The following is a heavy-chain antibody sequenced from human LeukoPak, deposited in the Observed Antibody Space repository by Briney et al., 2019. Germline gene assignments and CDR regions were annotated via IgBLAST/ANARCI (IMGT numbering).Heavy chain of an antibody. V-gene: IGHV3-53*04. J-gene: IGHJ4*02. CDR3: ARGGFWSGYYSN. CDR2: IYSGGST. Sequence: GGSLRLSCAASEFPFSAYAMNWVRQAPGKGLEWISVIYSGGSTYYADSVKGRFTISRHNSKNTLYLQMNSLRAEDTAVYYCARGGFWSGYYSNWGQGTLVTVSS. D-gene: IGHD3-3*01. CDR1: EFPFSAYA.